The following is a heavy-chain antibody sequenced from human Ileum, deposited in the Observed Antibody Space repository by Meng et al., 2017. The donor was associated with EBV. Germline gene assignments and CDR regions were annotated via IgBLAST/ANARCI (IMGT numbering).Heavy chain of an antibody. CDR1: GDSISNIDYY. J-gene: IGHJ4*02. Sequence: HLQPPESGPGTVKPSGTLSPTCTVTGDSISNIDYYWDWIRQSPGKGLEWIASIYRSGRTYYDPSLKSRVTISLDTSKNQFSLKLSSVTAADTAVYYCARDPAYPRGLFDSWGQGTLVTVSS. D-gene: IGHD3-10*01. V-gene: IGHV4-39*07. CDR3: ARDPAYPRGLFDS. CDR2: IYRSGRT.